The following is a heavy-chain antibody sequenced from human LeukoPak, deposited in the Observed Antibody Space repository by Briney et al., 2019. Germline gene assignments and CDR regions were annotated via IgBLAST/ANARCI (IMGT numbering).Heavy chain of an antibody. CDR2: INPNSGGT. V-gene: IGHV1-2*06. Sequence: ASVKVSCKASGYTFTGYYMHWVRQAPGQGLEWMGRINPNSGGTNYAQKFQGRVTMTRDTSISTAYMELSRLRSDDTAVYYCARVQGDVDTAMEDYRGQGTLATVSS. CDR3: ARVQGDVDTAMEDY. J-gene: IGHJ4*02. D-gene: IGHD5-18*01. CDR1: GYTFTGYY.